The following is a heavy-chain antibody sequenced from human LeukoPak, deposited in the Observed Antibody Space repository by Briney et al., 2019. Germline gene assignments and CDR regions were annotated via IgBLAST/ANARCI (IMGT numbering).Heavy chain of an antibody. CDR2: IKQDGSEK. V-gene: IGHV3-7*03. Sequence: GRSLRLSCAASGFTFSSYWMSWVRQAPGKGLEWVANIKQDGSEKYYVDSVKGRFTISRDNAKNSLYLQMNSLRAEDTAVYYCARGAGVVAVAGTLLDYWGQGTLVTVSS. CDR1: GFTFSSYW. J-gene: IGHJ4*02. D-gene: IGHD6-19*01. CDR3: ARGAGVVAVAGTLLDY.